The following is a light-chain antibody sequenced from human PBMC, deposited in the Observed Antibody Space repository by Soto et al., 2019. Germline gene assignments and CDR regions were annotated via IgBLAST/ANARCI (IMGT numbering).Light chain of an antibody. CDR2: WAS. Sequence: DIVMTQSPDSLAVSLGERATINCKSSQSVLYSSNNKNYLAWYQQKPGQPPRLLIYWASIRESGVPDRFSGSGSETDFTLTISSLQAEDVAVYYCQQYYATLWTFGQGTKVEVK. J-gene: IGKJ1*01. V-gene: IGKV4-1*01. CDR3: QQYYATLWT. CDR1: QSVLYSSNNKNY.